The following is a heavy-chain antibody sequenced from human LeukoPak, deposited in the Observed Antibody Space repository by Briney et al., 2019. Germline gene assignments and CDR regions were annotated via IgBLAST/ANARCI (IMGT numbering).Heavy chain of an antibody. Sequence: PSETLSLTCTVSGYSISSGYYWGWIRQPPGKGLEWIGSIHYSGSTSSNPSLRSRVAISIDKSKNQFSLKLSSVTAADTAVYYCARRVHSSSWSSYFDYWGQETLVTVSS. D-gene: IGHD6-13*01. J-gene: IGHJ4*02. CDR3: ARRVHSSSWSSYFDY. CDR2: IHYSGST. CDR1: GYSISSGYY. V-gene: IGHV4-38-2*02.